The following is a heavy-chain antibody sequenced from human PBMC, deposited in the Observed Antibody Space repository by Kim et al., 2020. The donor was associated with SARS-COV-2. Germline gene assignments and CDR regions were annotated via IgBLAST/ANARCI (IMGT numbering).Heavy chain of an antibody. CDR3: ARGHGDYVGYYYYGMDV. D-gene: IGHD4-17*01. V-gene: IGHV3-30-3*01. J-gene: IGHJ6*02. CDR1: GFTFSSYA. CDR2: ISYDGSNK. Sequence: GGSLRLSCAASGFTFSSYAMHWVRQAPGKGLEWVAVISYDGSNKYYADSVKGRFTISRDNSKNTLYLQMNSLRAEDTAVYYCARGHGDYVGYYYYGMDVWGQGTTVTVSS.